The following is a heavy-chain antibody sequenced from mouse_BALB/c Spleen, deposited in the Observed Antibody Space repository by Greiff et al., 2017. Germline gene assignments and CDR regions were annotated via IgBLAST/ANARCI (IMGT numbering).Heavy chain of an antibody. CDR1: GFTFSSYG. D-gene: IGHD4-1*01. CDR3: AGRTGCYGYLDV. J-gene: IGHJ1*01. V-gene: IGHV5-6*01. Sequence: EVQLLEPGGDLVKPGGSLKLSCAASGFTFSSYGMYWVRQTPDKRLEWVATIRSGGSYTYYPDSLKGRFTIARDNATNTLYLQMSSLKSEDTAMYYCAGRTGCYGYLDVWGAGTTVTVSA. CDR2: IRSGGSYT.